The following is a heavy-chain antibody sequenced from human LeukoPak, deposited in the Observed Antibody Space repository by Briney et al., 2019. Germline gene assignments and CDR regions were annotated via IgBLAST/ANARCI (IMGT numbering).Heavy chain of an antibody. J-gene: IGHJ5*02. D-gene: IGHD5/OR15-5a*01. V-gene: IGHV1-69*05. CDR3: ARSQTRGVPLYDSYRWFDP. CDR1: GGTFSSYA. Sequence: ASVKVSCKASGGTFSSYAISWVRQAPGQGLEWMGGIIPIFGTANYAQKFQGRVTITTDESTSTAYMELSSLRSEDTAVYYCARSQTRGVPLYDSYRWFDPWGQGTLVTVSS. CDR2: IIPIFGTA.